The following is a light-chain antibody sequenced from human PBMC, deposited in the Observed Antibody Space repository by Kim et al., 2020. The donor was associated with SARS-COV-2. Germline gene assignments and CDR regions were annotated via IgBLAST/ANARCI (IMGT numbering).Light chain of an antibody. CDR2: GVS. CDR1: QSGSSTF. Sequence: EIVLTQSPGTLSLSPGERATLSCRASQSGSSTFLAWYQQKPGQAPRLLIYGVSSRATGVPDRFSGSGSGTDFTLTISRLEPEDFAVYYCQQYRTFGQGTKV. CDR3: QQYRT. V-gene: IGKV3-20*01. J-gene: IGKJ1*01.